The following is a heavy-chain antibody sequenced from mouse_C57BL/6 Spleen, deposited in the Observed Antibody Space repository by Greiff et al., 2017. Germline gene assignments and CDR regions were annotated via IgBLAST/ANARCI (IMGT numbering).Heavy chain of an antibody. J-gene: IGHJ2*01. CDR1: GYTFTDYY. V-gene: IGHV1-19*01. CDR2: INPYNGGT. Sequence: VQLKESGPVLVKPGASVKMSCKASGYTFTDYYMNWVKQSHGKSLEWIGVINPYNGGTSYNQKFKGKATLTVDKSSSTAYMELSSLTSEDSAVYYCARRGNSNYLDYWGQGTTLTVSS. D-gene: IGHD2-5*01. CDR3: ARRGNSNYLDY.